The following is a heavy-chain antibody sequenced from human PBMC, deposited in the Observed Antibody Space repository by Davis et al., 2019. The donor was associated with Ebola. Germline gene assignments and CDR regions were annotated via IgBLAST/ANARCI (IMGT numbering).Heavy chain of an antibody. J-gene: IGHJ4*02. D-gene: IGHD3-3*01. CDR3: AKGFGIFGVVIMGDY. CDR1: VSTSTSYG. V-gene: IGHV1-18*01. Sequence: ASALDTCYASVSTSTSYGISWLRQAPGQGREWMGWISAYNGNINYAQKFQGRVTITRDTSASTAYMELSSLRSEDTAVYYCAKGFGIFGVVIMGDYWGQGTLVTVSS. CDR2: ISAYNGNI.